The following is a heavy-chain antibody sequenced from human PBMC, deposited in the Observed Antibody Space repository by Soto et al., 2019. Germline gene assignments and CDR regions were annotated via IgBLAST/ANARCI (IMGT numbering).Heavy chain of an antibody. V-gene: IGHV1-18*01. J-gene: IGHJ2*01. CDR2: IGPYNGNT. Sequence: AQLVQSGAEVKKPGASVKVSCQAGGYTFADYGISWVRQAPGQGLEWMGWIGPYNGNTNYAQKLQDRVTMTTDTSTNTAYMELRSLRSDDTALYYCARCYCSVGSCYTCWHFDLWGRGTLLTVSS. D-gene: IGHD2-15*01. CDR3: ARCYCSVGSCYTCWHFDL. CDR1: GYTFADYG.